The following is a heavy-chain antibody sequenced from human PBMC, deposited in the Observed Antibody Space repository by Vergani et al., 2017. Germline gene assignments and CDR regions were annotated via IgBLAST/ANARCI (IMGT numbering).Heavy chain of an antibody. CDR1: GFTFDTYT. D-gene: IGHD3-10*01. Sequence: EVQLLESGGGLVQPGGSRRLSCAGAGFTFDTYTMAYVRQAPGKGLEWVATISSGGGDIFYAYSVKGRFTISRDNSKNTLFLQMNSLKDEDTAVYYCTTAWGLYYLHGEYFQYWGRGTLVSVS. CDR3: TTAWGLYYLHGEYFQY. J-gene: IGHJ1*01. CDR2: ISSGGGDI. V-gene: IGHV3-23*01.